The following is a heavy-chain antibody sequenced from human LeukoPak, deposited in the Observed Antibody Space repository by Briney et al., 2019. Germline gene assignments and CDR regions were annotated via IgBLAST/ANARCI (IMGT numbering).Heavy chain of an antibody. Sequence: PSETLSLTRAVSGVPFSNYYWSWVRQSPRQGLEWIGEINHSGYTNYNPSLKSRVTMSIDTSKNQFSLKLTSVTAADAGVYYCTRAVAGHPDWGQGTLVTVSS. J-gene: IGHJ4*02. V-gene: IGHV4-34*01. CDR3: TRAVAGHPD. D-gene: IGHD6-19*01. CDR1: GVPFSNYY. CDR2: INHSGYT.